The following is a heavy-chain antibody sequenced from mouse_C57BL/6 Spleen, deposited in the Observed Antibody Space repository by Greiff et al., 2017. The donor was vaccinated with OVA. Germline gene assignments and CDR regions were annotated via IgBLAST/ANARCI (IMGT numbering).Heavy chain of an antibody. J-gene: IGHJ3*01. CDR3: ARDGGIDDYDGGFAY. D-gene: IGHD2-4*01. CDR2: INYDGSST. Sequence: DVKLVESEGGLVQPGSSMKLSCTASGFTFSDYYMAWVRQVPEKGLEWVANINYDGSSTYYLDSLKSRFIISRDNAKNILYLQMSSLKSEDTATYYCARDGGIDDYDGGFAYWGQGTLVTVSA. CDR1: GFTFSDYY. V-gene: IGHV5-16*01.